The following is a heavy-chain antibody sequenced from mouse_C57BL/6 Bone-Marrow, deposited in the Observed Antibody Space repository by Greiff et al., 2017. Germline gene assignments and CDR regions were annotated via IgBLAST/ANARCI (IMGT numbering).Heavy chain of an antibody. Sequence: VQLQQSGAELVKPGASVKLSCTASGFNIKDYYMHWVKQRTEQGLEWIGRIDPEDGETKYAPKFQGKATITADTSSNTAYLQLSSLTSEDTAVYYCARGFTTVVATLYYFDYWGQGTTLTVSS. CDR3: ARGFTTVVATLYYFDY. CDR1: GFNIKDYY. CDR2: IDPEDGET. D-gene: IGHD1-1*01. J-gene: IGHJ2*01. V-gene: IGHV14-2*01.